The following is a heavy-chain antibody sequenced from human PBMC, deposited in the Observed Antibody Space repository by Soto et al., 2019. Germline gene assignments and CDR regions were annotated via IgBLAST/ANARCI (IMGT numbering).Heavy chain of an antibody. D-gene: IGHD2-2*01. CDR1: GFTFSTHS. Sequence: EVQLVESGGGLVQPGGSLRLSCAASGFTFSTHSMNWVRQAPGKGLEWISYITSSSGTMYADSVKGRFTISRDNAKNSLYLQMNSLRAEDTAVYFCVGEVGFQLIYWGQGTPGHRLL. J-gene: IGHJ4*02. CDR2: ITSSSGTM. CDR3: VGEVGFQLIY. V-gene: IGHV3-48*01.